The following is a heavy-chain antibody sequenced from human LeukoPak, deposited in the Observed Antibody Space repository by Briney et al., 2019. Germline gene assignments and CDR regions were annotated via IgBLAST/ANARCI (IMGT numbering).Heavy chain of an antibody. Sequence: SETLSLTCTVSGGSISSSSYYWGWIRQSPGKGLEWIGSIYYSGSTYYNPSLKSRVTISVDTSKNQFSLKLSSVTAADTAVYYCARQDGSSTSCYDYWGQGTLVTVSS. CDR3: ARQDGSSTSCYDY. V-gene: IGHV4-39*01. J-gene: IGHJ4*02. CDR1: GGSISSSSYY. CDR2: IYYSGST. D-gene: IGHD2-2*01.